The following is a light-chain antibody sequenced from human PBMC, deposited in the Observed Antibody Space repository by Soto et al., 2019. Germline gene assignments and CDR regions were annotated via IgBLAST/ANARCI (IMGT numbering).Light chain of an antibody. CDR3: SSDANNNNLV. CDR1: MRDVGAYNL. J-gene: IGLJ2*01. Sequence: QSALTQPASVSGSPGQSITISCAGTMRDVGAYNLVSWYQQHPGRAPQLIIYEVSKRPSGVPDRFSGSQSGNTASLTVSGLQAEDEADYYCSSDANNNNLVFGGGTKLTVL. CDR2: EVS. V-gene: IGLV2-8*01.